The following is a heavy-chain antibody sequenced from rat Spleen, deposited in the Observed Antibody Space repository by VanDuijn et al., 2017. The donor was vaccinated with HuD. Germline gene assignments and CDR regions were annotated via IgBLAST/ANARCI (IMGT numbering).Heavy chain of an antibody. Sequence: EVQLVESGGGLVQPGRSLRLSCAASGFTFSDYNMAWVRQAPRKGLEWVAIITYDGSSTYYRDSVKGRFTISRDNAKSTLYLQVDSLRSEDTATYYCARHLVYGGSLFYFDYWGQGVMVTVSS. D-gene: IGHD1-11*01. CDR1: GFTFSDYN. CDR2: ITYDGSST. CDR3: ARHLVYGGSLFYFDY. J-gene: IGHJ2*01. V-gene: IGHV5-7*01.